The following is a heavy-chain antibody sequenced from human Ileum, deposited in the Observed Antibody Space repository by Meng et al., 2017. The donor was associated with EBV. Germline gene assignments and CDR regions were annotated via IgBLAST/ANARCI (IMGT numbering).Heavy chain of an antibody. CDR2: IIPPFDTA. Sequence: GPLGQCGAEVKKPGSSVKVSCNASAGTFSRSSISWVRQAPGQGLEWMGGIIPPFDTANSDQKFQGRVTITADKSTGTAYMELSSLRSEDTAIYYCARGGDSSGWYWYFDYWGQGTLVTVSS. CDR1: AGTFSRSS. J-gene: IGHJ4*02. V-gene: IGHV1-69*06. D-gene: IGHD6-19*01. CDR3: ARGGDSSGWYWYFDY.